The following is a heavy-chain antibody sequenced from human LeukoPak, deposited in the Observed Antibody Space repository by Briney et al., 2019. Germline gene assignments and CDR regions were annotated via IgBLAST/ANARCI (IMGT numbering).Heavy chain of an antibody. V-gene: IGHV1-8*01. CDR2: MNPNSGNT. J-gene: IGHJ5*02. CDR1: GCTFTSYD. Sequence: ASVKVSCKASGCTFTSYDINWVRQATGQGLEWMGWMNPNSGNTGYAQKFQGRVTMTRNTSISTAYMELSSLRSEDTAVYYCARGGDVLRYFDWLPGPFDPWGQGTLVTVSS. CDR3: ARGGDVLRYFDWLPGPFDP. D-gene: IGHD3-9*01.